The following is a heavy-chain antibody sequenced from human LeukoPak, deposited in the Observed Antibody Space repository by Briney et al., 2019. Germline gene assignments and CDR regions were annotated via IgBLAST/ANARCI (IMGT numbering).Heavy chain of an antibody. V-gene: IGHV4-39*01. CDR3: ARHTDFWMATTDY. CDR1: GGSISSSSYY. CDR2: TYYSGST. J-gene: IGHJ4*02. D-gene: IGHD3/OR15-3a*01. Sequence: PSETLSLTCTVSGGSISSSSYYWGWIRQPPGKGLEWIGSTYYSGSTYYNPSLKSRVTISVDTSKNQFSLKLSSVTAADTAVYYCARHTDFWMATTDYWGQGTLVTVSS.